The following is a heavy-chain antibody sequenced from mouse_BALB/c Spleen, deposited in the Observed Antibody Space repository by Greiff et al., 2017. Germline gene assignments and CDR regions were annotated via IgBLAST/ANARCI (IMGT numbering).Heavy chain of an antibody. Sequence: EVKLMESGGGLVQPGGSRKLSCAASGFTFSSFGMHWVRQAPEKGLEWVAYISSGSSTIYYADTVKGRFTISRDNPKNTLFLQMTSLRSEDTAMYYCARVGLRGAWFAYWGQGTLVTVSA. D-gene: IGHD3-1*01. V-gene: IGHV5-17*02. CDR2: ISSGSSTI. J-gene: IGHJ3*01. CDR3: ARVGLRGAWFAY. CDR1: GFTFSSFG.